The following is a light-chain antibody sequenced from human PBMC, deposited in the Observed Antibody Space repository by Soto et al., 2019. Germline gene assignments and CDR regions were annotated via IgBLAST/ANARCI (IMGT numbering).Light chain of an antibody. CDR3: QQYNNWPLT. V-gene: IGKV3-15*01. J-gene: IGKJ3*01. Sequence: EIVMTQSPATLSVSPGERATLSCRASQSVTSNLAWYQQKPGQAPRLLIYGASTRATGLPARFSGSGSGTEFTLTISSLQFEDFAVYYCQQYNNWPLTFGPGTKVDIK. CDR1: QSVTSN. CDR2: GAS.